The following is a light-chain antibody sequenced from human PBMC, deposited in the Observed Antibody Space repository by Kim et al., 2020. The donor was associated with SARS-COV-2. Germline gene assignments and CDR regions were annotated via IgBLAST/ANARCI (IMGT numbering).Light chain of an antibody. CDR2: GNS. J-gene: IGLJ2*01. CDR3: QSYDSSLRGSV. V-gene: IGLV1-40*01. CDR1: CSNIGAGYD. Sequence: QSVLTQPPSVSGAPGQRVTISCTGSCSNIGAGYDVHWYQQLPGTAPKLLIYGNSNRPSGVPDRFSGSKSGTSASLAITGLQAEDEADYYCQSYDSSLRGSVFGGGTQLTVL.